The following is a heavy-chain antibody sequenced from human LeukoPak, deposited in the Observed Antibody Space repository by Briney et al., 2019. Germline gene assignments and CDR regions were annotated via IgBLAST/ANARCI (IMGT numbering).Heavy chain of an antibody. V-gene: IGHV3-7*01. CDR3: ARDLRAAGIPGDFDY. Sequence: PGGSLRLSCAASGFTFSSYWMSWVRQAPGKGLEWVANIKQDGSEKYYVDSVKGRFTISRDNAKNSLYLQMNSLRAEDTAVYYCARDLRAAGIPGDFDYWGQGTLVTVSS. CDR2: IKQDGSEK. D-gene: IGHD6-13*01. CDR1: GFTFSSYW. J-gene: IGHJ4*02.